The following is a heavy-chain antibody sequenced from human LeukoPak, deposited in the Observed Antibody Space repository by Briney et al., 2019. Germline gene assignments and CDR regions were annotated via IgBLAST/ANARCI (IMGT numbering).Heavy chain of an antibody. D-gene: IGHD3-16*01. CDR1: GFTFSSYE. Sequence: PGGSLRLSCAASGFTFSSYEMNWVRQAPGKGVEWVSYISSSGSTIYYADSVKGRFTISRDNAKNSLYLQMNSLRAEDTAVYYCASARLGEFDYWGQGTLVTVSS. CDR3: ASARLGEFDY. CDR2: ISSSGSTI. J-gene: IGHJ4*02. V-gene: IGHV3-48*03.